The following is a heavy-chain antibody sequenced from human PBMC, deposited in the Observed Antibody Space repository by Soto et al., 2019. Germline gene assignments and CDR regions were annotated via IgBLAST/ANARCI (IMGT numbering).Heavy chain of an antibody. CDR2: IYYSGST. D-gene: IGHD6-6*01. V-gene: IGHV4-30-4*01. CDR3: ARDAGKLGNWFDP. Sequence: SETLSLTCTVSGGSISGGDYYWSWIRQPPGKGLEWIGYIYYSGSTYYNPSLKSRVTISVDTSKNQFSLKLSSVTAADTAVYYCARDAGKLGNWFDPWGQGTLVTVSS. CDR1: GGSISGGDYY. J-gene: IGHJ5*02.